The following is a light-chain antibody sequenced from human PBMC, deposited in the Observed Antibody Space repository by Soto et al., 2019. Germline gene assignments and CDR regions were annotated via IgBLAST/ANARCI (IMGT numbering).Light chain of an antibody. J-gene: IGKJ1*01. V-gene: IGKV3-20*01. CDR2: GAS. CDR3: HQYGSSPAT. Sequence: EIVLTQSPGTLSLSPGERATLSCRASQSVSSSYLAWYQQKPGQAPRLLIYGASSRATDIPDRYSGSGSGTDFTLTISRLEPEDFAVYYCHQYGSSPATFGQGNKVDIK. CDR1: QSVSSSY.